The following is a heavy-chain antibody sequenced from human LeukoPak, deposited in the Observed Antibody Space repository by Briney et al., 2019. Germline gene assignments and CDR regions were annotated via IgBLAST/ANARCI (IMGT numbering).Heavy chain of an antibody. CDR3: EREAAVACIYFD. CDR1: GFTFGTYW. CDR2: IIYWGSST. Sequence: GGSLRLSCLAAGFTFGTYWTHWGRQAPGKGVVWVSRIIYWGSSTNYADSVKGRFTIARDKAKDTVYLQMNGLSGEDAAVYCCEREAAVACIYFD. V-gene: IGHV3-74*01. D-gene: IGHD6-19*01. J-gene: IGHJ4*01.